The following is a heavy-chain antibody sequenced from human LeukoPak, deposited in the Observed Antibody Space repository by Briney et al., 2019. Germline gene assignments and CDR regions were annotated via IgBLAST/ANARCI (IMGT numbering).Heavy chain of an antibody. Sequence: PGGSLRLSCGASGFTFDDYAMHWVRQAPGKGLEWVSGISWNSGSIGYADSVKGRFTISRDNAKNSLYLQMNSLRAEDTALYYCAKDREVVAANYFDYWGQGTLVTVSS. V-gene: IGHV3-9*01. CDR2: ISWNSGSI. J-gene: IGHJ4*02. CDR1: GFTFDDYA. CDR3: AKDREVVAANYFDY. D-gene: IGHD2-15*01.